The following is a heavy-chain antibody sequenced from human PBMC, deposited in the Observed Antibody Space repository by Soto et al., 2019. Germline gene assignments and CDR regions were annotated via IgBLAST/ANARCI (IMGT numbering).Heavy chain of an antibody. V-gene: IGHV1-2*04. CDR2: INPNSGGT. D-gene: IGHD2-2*01. CDR1: GYTFTGYY. J-gene: IGHJ6*02. Sequence: GASVKVCCKASGYTFTGYYMHWVRQAPGQGLEWMGWINPNSGGTNYAQKFQGWVTMTRDTSISTAYMELSRLRSDDTAVYYCARDNIVVVPAAMGGSSHYYYGMYVWGQGTTVTVSS. CDR3: ARDNIVVVPAAMGGSSHYYYGMYV.